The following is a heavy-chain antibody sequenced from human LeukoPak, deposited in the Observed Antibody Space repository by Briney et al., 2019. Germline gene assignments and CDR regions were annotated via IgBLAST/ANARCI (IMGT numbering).Heavy chain of an antibody. V-gene: IGHV4-4*07. Sequence: TSETLSLTCSVSGDSISYFYWSWIRQAAGKGLEWIGRFSSSGTTDYNASLKSRVTMSVDTSKNQLSLKVISVTAADTAIYYCAKRTSDYWGQGTLVTVSS. J-gene: IGHJ4*02. CDR2: FSSSGTT. CDR3: AKRTSDY. CDR1: GDSISYFY.